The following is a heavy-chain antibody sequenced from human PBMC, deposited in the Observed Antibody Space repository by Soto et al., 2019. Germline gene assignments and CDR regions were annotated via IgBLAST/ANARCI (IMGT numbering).Heavy chain of an antibody. Sequence: QVQLQESGPGLVKPSETLSLTCTVSGGSISSYYWSWIRHPPGKGLEWIGYIYYSGGTNYNPSLKSRVTISVDSSKNRFSLKLRSVTASDTAVYYCARRYGGNLDYWGQGTLVTVS. CDR1: GGSISSYY. D-gene: IGHD1-26*01. CDR3: ARRYGGNLDY. V-gene: IGHV4-59*08. CDR2: IYYSGGT. J-gene: IGHJ4*02.